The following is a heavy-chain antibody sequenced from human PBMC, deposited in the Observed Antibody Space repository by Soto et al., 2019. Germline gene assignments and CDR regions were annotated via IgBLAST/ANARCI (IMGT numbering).Heavy chain of an antibody. CDR3: ARDRYSGYDYGY. D-gene: IGHD5-12*01. Sequence: GASVKVSCKASGGTFSSYAISWVRQAPGQGLEWMGGIIPIFGTANYAQKFQGRVTITADESTSTAYMELSSLRSEDTAVYYCARDRYSGYDYGYWGQGTLVTVSS. CDR2: IIPIFGTA. V-gene: IGHV1-69*13. CDR1: GGTFSSYA. J-gene: IGHJ4*02.